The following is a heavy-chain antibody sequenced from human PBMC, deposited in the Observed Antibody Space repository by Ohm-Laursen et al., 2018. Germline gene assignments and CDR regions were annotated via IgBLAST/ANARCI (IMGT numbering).Heavy chain of an antibody. CDR2: IYYSGST. D-gene: IGHD2-15*01. Sequence: SETLSLTWTVSGGSISSYYWSWIRQPPGKGLEWIGYIYYSGSTNYNPSLKSRVTISVDTSKNQFSLKLSSVTAADTAVYYCARVECSGGSCYMGYYGMDVWGQGTTVTVSS. CDR1: GGSISSYY. CDR3: ARVECSGGSCYMGYYGMDV. V-gene: IGHV4-59*01. J-gene: IGHJ6*02.